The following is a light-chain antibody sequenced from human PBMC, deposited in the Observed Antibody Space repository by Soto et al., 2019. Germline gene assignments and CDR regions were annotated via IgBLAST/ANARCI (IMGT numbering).Light chain of an antibody. CDR2: QAS. CDR1: QSISVW. V-gene: IGKV1-5*03. Sequence: DIPMTQSPSTLSASVGDRVTITCRASQSISVWLAWYQQKMGKAPNLLVYQASSLESGVPSRFSGSGSGTEFTLTISSLQPDDFATYYCQQYSGFPPWTFGQGTKVEIK. J-gene: IGKJ1*01. CDR3: QQYSGFPPWT.